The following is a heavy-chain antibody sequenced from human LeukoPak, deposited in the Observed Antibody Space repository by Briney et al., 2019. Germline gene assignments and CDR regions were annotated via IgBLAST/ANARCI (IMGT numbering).Heavy chain of an antibody. D-gene: IGHD6-13*01. V-gene: IGHV4-61*02. CDR2: IYTNGST. Sequence: SETLSLTCTVSGGSISSGSYYWSWIRQPAGKGLEWIGRIYTNGSTNYNPSLKSRVTISVDTSKNQFSLKLSSVTAADTAVYYCASRISKAGFDWGQGTQVTVSS. J-gene: IGHJ4*02. CDR3: ASRISKAGFD. CDR1: GGSISSGSYY.